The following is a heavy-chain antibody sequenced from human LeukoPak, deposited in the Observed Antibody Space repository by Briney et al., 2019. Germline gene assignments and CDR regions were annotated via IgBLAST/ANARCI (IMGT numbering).Heavy chain of an antibody. CDR2: IKQDEGEK. D-gene: IGHD5-12*01. CDR1: GFTFSSYW. Sequence: GGSLRLSCEASGFTFSSYWMTWVRQAPGKGLEWVANIKQDEGEKYYVDSVKGRFTISRDNAKNSLYLQMNSLRAEDTAVYYCARDRSRWLRLPPAGLDVWGQGTTVTVSS. J-gene: IGHJ6*02. CDR3: ARDRSRWLRLPPAGLDV. V-gene: IGHV3-7*03.